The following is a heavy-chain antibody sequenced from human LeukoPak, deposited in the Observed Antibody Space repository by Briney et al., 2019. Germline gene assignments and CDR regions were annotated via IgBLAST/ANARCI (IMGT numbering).Heavy chain of an antibody. V-gene: IGHV4-30-2*01. CDR1: GGSISSGGYY. D-gene: IGHD3-9*01. Sequence: SETLSLTCTVSGGSISSGGYYWSWIRQPPGKGLEWIGYIYHSGSTYYNPSLKSRVTISVDTSKNQFSLKLSSVTAADTAVYYCTTGVILTGYYSPFDYWGQGTLVTVSS. CDR3: TTGVILTGYYSPFDY. CDR2: IYHSGST. J-gene: IGHJ4*02.